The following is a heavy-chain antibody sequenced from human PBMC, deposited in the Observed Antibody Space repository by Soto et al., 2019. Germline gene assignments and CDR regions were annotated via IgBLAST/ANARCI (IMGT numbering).Heavy chain of an antibody. CDR3: ARSFPTYYDFWSGSNYYYYMDV. V-gene: IGHV1-18*01. CDR1: GRTFSTYN. D-gene: IGHD3-3*01. J-gene: IGHJ6*03. CDR2: IIAYNGKT. Sequence: ASVKVSCKASGRTFSTYNISWVRQAPGQGLEWMGRIIAYNGKTNYAQKLQGRVTMTTDTSTSTAYMELRSLRSDDTAVYYCARSFPTYYDFWSGSNYYYYMDVWGKGTTVTVSS.